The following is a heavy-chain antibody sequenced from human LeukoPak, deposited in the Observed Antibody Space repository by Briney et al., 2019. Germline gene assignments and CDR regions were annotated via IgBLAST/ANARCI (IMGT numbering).Heavy chain of an antibody. Sequence: ASVTVSFTASGYTFTSYDINWVRQATGQGLEWMGWMNPNSGNTGYAQKFQGRVTMTRNTSISTAYMELSSLRSEDTAVYYCAKEGYYDSSGTYDYWGQGTLVTVSS. V-gene: IGHV1-8*01. D-gene: IGHD3-22*01. J-gene: IGHJ4*02. CDR3: AKEGYYDSSGTYDY. CDR1: GYTFTSYD. CDR2: MNPNSGNT.